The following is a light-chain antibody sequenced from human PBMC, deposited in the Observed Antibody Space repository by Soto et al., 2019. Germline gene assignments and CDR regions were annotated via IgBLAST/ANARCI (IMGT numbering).Light chain of an antibody. J-gene: IGKJ1*01. V-gene: IGKV1-39*01. CDR1: QTISRY. CDR3: QQSYSTPWT. Sequence: DIQLTQSPSSLSASVGDRVTITCRASQTISRYLNWYQQKPGKAPELLISAASTLQSGVPSRFSGSGSGTDFTLTISSLQPEDLTIYYCQQSYSTPWTFGQGTRVELK. CDR2: AAS.